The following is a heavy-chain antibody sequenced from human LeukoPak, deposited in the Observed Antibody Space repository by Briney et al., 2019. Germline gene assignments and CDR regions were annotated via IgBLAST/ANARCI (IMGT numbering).Heavy chain of an antibody. D-gene: IGHD2-2*01. CDR3: ARSVVLYYFDY. Sequence: SETLSLTCTVSGGSISSYYWSWIRQPPGKGLEWIGYIYYSGSTSYNPSLKSRVTISEDTSKNQFSLKLTSVTAADTAVYYCARSVVLYYFDYWGQGALVTVSS. CDR2: IYYSGST. J-gene: IGHJ4*02. V-gene: IGHV4-59*01. CDR1: GGSISSYY.